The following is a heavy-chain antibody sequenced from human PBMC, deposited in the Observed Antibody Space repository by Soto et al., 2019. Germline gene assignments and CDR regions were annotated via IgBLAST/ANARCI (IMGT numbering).Heavy chain of an antibody. CDR3: ANIPWYNIGP. D-gene: IGHD1-20*01. CDR2: IGSGGST. V-gene: IGHV3-23*01. Sequence: GGSLRLSCAASGFTFSSYAMTWVRQAPGKGLEWVSAIGSGGSTYYADSVKGRFTISRDNSKNTVYLQMNSLRAEDTAVYYCANIPWYNIGPWGQGTLVTVSS. J-gene: IGHJ5*02. CDR1: GFTFSSYA.